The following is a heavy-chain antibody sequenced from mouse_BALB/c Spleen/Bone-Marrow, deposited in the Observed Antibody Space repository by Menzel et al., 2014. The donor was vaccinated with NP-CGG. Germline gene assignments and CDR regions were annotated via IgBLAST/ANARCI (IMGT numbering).Heavy chain of an antibody. CDR1: GFSLTSYG. D-gene: IGHD2-1*01. J-gene: IGHJ2*01. CDR2: IWSGEST. CDR3: AKSGNYDYFDY. V-gene: IGHV2-5-1*01. Sequence: VQLQQSGPSLVQPSQSLSITCTVSGFSLTSYGVHWVRQTPGKGLEWLGVIWSGESTDYDAAFMSRLSINKENSKSQVFFKMNSLQADDTATYYCAKSGNYDYFDYGGQGDTLTVSS.